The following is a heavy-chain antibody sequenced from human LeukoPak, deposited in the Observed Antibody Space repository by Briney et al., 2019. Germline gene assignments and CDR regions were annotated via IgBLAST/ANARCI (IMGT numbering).Heavy chain of an antibody. J-gene: IGHJ4*02. D-gene: IGHD1-26*01. CDR2: INTDGTNT. CDR3: ARGYSGTYRVDY. CDR1: GFTFSSYW. V-gene: IGHV3-74*01. Sequence: GGSLRLSCAASGFTFSSYWMHWVRQVPGKGLVWVSRINTDGTNTTYADSVKGRFTMSRGNAKSRLYLQMNSLRAEDTAVYYCARGYSGTYRVDYWGQGTLVTVSS.